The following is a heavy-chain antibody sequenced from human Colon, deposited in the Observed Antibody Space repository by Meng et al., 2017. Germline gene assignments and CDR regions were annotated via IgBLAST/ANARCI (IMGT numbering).Heavy chain of an antibody. CDR1: GYTFTNYD. D-gene: IGHD3-22*01. CDR3: ARAGSGYYDSHFDS. V-gene: IGHV1-8*03. Sequence: ASAKVSCNASGYTFTNYDINCWRQPTGQGLVWMGWMNPKSGKTGYAEKSQGRVTITRDTAIGTAYMELSTVTSEDTAVYYCARAGSGYYDSHFDSWGQGTLVTVSS. CDR2: MNPKSGKT. J-gene: IGHJ4*02.